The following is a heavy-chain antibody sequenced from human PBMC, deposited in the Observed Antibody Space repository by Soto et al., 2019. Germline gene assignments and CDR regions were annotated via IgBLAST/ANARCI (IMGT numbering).Heavy chain of an antibody. CDR2: ISAYNGNT. V-gene: IGHV1-18*01. D-gene: IGHD6-13*01. J-gene: IGHJ6*03. Sequence: ASVKVSCKASGYTFTSYGISWVRQAPGQGLEWMGWISAYNGNTNYAQKLQGRVTMTTDTSTGTAYMELRSLRSDDTAVYYCARGLVWQSTSYHYYMDVWGKGTMVTLSS. CDR3: ARGLVWQSTSYHYYMDV. CDR1: GYTFTSYG.